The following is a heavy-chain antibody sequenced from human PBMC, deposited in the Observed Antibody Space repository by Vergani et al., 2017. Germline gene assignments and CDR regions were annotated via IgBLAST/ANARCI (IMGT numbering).Heavy chain of an antibody. J-gene: IGHJ6*03. D-gene: IGHD1-1*01. V-gene: IGHV4-39*07. Sequence: QLQLHESGPGLVKPSETLSLTCTVSGGSISSSSYYWGWIRQPPGKGLEWIGSIYYSGSTNYNPSLKSRVTISVDTSKNQFSLKLSSVTAADTAVYYCARGRTGTTSDYYYYYMDVWGKGTTVTVSS. CDR3: ARGRTGTTSDYYYYYMDV. CDR1: GGSISSSSYY. CDR2: IYYSGST.